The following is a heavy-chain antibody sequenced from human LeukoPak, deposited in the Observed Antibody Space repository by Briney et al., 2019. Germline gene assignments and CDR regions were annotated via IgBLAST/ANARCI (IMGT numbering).Heavy chain of an antibody. CDR2: IKQDGSEK. CDR3: ARRIPMWELFDY. V-gene: IGHV3-7*01. CDR1: VFTFSSYW. J-gene: IGHJ4*02. D-gene: IGHD1-26*01. Sequence: PGGSLRLSCAASVFTFSSYWMSWVRQAPGKGLEWVANIKQDGSEKYYVDSVKGRFTISRDNAKNSLYLQMNSLRAEDTAVYYCARRIPMWELFDYWGQGTLVTVSS.